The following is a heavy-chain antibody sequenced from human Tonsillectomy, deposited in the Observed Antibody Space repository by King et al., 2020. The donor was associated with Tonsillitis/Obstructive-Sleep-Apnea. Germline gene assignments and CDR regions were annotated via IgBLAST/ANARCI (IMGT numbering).Heavy chain of an antibody. D-gene: IGHD3-3*01. CDR2: INNDGTRT. CDR1: GFTFKSYW. Sequence: EVQLVESGGGLVQPGGSLRLSCAASGFTFKSYWMHWVRQAPGKGLVWVSRINNDGTRTNYADSVKGRFTISRHNAKNTLYLQMTSLRAEDTAVYYCARDEGILEYMDVWGKGTTVTVSS. CDR3: ARDEGILEYMDV. V-gene: IGHV3-74*01. J-gene: IGHJ6*03.